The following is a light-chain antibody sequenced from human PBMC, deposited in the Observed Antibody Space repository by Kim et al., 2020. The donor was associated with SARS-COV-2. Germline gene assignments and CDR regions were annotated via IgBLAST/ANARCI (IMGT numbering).Light chain of an antibody. J-gene: IGKJ4*01. V-gene: IGKV3-15*01. Sequence: EIVMTQSPATLSMSPGERVTLSCRASQSVISHLAWYQQNPGQAPRLLIYDASTRATGLPARFSGSGSGTEFTLTISSLQSEDFAVYYCQQYFGWPLTFGGGTKVDI. CDR3: QQYFGWPLT. CDR1: QSVISH. CDR2: DAS.